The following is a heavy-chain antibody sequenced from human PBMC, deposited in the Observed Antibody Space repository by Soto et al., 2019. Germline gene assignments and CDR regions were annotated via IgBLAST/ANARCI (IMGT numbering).Heavy chain of an antibody. CDR2: IDPSDSYT. CDR3: AIFYGSGSYRGY. J-gene: IGHJ4*02. CDR1: GYSFTSYW. V-gene: IGHV5-10-1*01. D-gene: IGHD3-10*01. Sequence: PGESLKISCKGSGYSFTSYWISWVRQMPGKGLEWMGRIDPSDSYTNYSPSFQGHVTISADKSISTAYLQWSSLKASDTAMYYCAIFYGSGSYRGYRGQGTLLTVSS.